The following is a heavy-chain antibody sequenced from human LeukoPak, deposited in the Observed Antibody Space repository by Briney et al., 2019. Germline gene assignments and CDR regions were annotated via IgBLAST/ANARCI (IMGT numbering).Heavy chain of an antibody. CDR3: ARASPRYCSSTSCYAPYYYYGMDV. J-gene: IGHJ6*02. CDR1: GYTFTSYY. Sequence: ASVTVSCKASGYTFTSYYMHWVRQAPGQGLEWMGIINPSGGSTSYAQKFQGRVTMTRDTSTSTVYMELSSLRSEDTAVYYCARASPRYCSSTSCYAPYYYYGMDVWGQGTTVTVSS. D-gene: IGHD2-2*01. V-gene: IGHV1-46*01. CDR2: INPSGGST.